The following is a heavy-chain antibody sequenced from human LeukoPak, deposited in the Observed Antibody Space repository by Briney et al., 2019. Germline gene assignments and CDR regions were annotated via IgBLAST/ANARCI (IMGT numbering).Heavy chain of an antibody. V-gene: IGHV3-53*01. Sequence: PGGSLRLSCAASGFTVSNNYMSWVRQAPGKGLEWVSVIYSGGSTYYADSVKGRFTISRDKSRNTLYLQMNSLRAEDTAVYYCARHGDYVGYFDYWGQGAQVTVSS. J-gene: IGHJ4*02. CDR1: GFTVSNNY. D-gene: IGHD4-17*01. CDR2: IYSGGST. CDR3: ARHGDYVGYFDY.